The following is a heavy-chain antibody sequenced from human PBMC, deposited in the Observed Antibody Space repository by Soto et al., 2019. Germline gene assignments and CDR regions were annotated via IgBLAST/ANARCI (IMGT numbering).Heavy chain of an antibody. CDR1: GGSISSINYY. V-gene: IGHV4-39*01. D-gene: IGHD3-3*01. CDR2: ILYTGSP. Sequence: QLQLQESGPGLVKPSETLSLTCTVSGGSISSINYYWGWIRQPPGKGLEWIGSILYTGSPSYNPSPRSRLTISVDPSKNKCSLKLHSVTAADTAPYLCARGHWSDHYTLTELNWFDPGGQGTLVTVSS. CDR3: ARGHWSDHYTLTELNWFDP. J-gene: IGHJ5*02.